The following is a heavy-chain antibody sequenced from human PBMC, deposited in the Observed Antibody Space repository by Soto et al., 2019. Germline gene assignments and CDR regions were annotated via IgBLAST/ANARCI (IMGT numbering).Heavy chain of an antibody. Sequence: PSETLSLTCTVSGCSITTYYWGWIRQPPGKGLECIGYFYYSGSTSYNPSLKSRVTISVDTSKNQFSLKLSSVIAADTAVYYCAILVMDRDDGRFDPSGQRTLVPVSS. CDR3: AILVMDRDDGRFDP. V-gene: IGHV4-59*08. D-gene: IGHD2-21*01. J-gene: IGHJ5*02. CDR1: GCSITTYY. CDR2: FYYSGST.